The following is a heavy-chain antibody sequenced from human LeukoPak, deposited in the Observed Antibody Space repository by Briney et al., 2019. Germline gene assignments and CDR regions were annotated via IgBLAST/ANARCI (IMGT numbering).Heavy chain of an antibody. J-gene: IGHJ2*01. D-gene: IGHD1-26*01. CDR2: IYSGESYT. CDR3: ARREGNWYFDL. CDR1: GYSLNSFW. Sequence: WESLKISRNGAGYSLNSFWIDLVPPIPRKGLELIGIIYSGESYTRYSPSFQGQVTISADKSISTAYLQWSSLKASDAAMYYCARREGNWYFDLWGRGTLVTVSS. V-gene: IGHV5-51*01.